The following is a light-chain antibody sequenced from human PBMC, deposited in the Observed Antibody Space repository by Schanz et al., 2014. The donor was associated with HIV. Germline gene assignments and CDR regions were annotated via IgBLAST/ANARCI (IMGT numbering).Light chain of an antibody. CDR3: GSYSSGDSHWV. CDR2: DVD. CDR1: SSDVGGYKY. J-gene: IGLJ3*02. V-gene: IGLV2-14*01. Sequence: QSVLTQPASVSGSPGQSITISCPGTSSDVGGYKYVSWYQQYPGKAPKLIIFDVDNRPSGVSWRFSASKSGNTASLTISGLQAEDEADYYCGSYSSGDSHWVFGGGTKLTVL.